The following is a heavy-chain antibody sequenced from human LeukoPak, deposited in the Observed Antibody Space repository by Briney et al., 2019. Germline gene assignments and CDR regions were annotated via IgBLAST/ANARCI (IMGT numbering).Heavy chain of an antibody. CDR2: ISYIGST. V-gene: IGHV4-59*01. J-gene: IGHJ2*01. CDR1: GGSINNYY. Sequence: SETLSLTCTVSGGSINNYYWTWIRQPPGKGLEWIGYISYIGSTNYNPSLRSRVSMSVDASKNQFSLNLTSVTAADTAIYYCARERSGPDIWGRGTLVTVSS. CDR3: ARERSGPDI. D-gene: IGHD3-10*01.